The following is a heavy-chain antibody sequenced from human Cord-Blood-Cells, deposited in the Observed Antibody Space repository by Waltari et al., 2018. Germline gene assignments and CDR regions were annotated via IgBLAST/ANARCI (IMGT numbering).Heavy chain of an antibody. V-gene: IGHV4-39*01. J-gene: IGHJ3*02. Sequence: QLQLQESGPGLVKPSETLSLTCTVSGGSISSSSYYWGWIRQPPGKGLEWIGSIYYSGSTYSNPSLKSRVTISVDTSKNQFSLKLSSVTAADTAVYYCARRGRGDYAFDIWGQGTMVTVSS. CDR1: GGSISSSSYY. CDR3: ARRGRGDYAFDI. D-gene: IGHD2-21*02. CDR2: IYYSGST.